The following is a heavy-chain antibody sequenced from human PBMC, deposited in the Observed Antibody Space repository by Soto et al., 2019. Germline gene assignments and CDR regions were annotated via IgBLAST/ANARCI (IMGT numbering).Heavy chain of an antibody. D-gene: IGHD3-22*01. CDR3: STRAYDTNGYYRFDP. Sequence: SETLSLTCAVYGGSFSGHSWTWIRQSPGKGLAWIGDINHSGRVNYSPSLKSRVAISLDTSKNQFSLTLSAVTAADTAMYYCSTRAYDTNGYYRFDPWGQGTLVTVSS. CDR2: INHSGRV. CDR1: GGSFSGHS. V-gene: IGHV4-34*01. J-gene: IGHJ5*01.